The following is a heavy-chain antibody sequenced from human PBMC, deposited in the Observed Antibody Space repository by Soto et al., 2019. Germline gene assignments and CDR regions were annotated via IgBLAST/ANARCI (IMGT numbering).Heavy chain of an antibody. Sequence: QVQLVQSGAEVKKPGSSVKVSCKASGGTFSSYAISWVRQAPGQGLEWMGGIIPIFGTANYAQKFQGRATITADKSTSTAYMELSSLRSEDTAVYYCAVHHYYDSSGYYYDFDYWGQGTLVTVSS. CDR3: AVHHYYDSSGYYYDFDY. CDR2: IIPIFGTA. D-gene: IGHD3-22*01. CDR1: GGTFSSYA. J-gene: IGHJ4*02. V-gene: IGHV1-69*06.